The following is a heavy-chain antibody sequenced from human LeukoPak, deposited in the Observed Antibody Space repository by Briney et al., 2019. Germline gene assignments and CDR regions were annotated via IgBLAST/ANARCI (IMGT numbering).Heavy chain of an antibody. Sequence: SETLSLTCTVSGGSISSYYWSWIRQHPGKGLEWIGYIYYSGSTYYNPSLKSRVTISVDTSKNQFSLKLSSVTAADTAVYYCARDGDSGSYRPLFDYWGQGTLVTVSS. CDR1: GGSISSYY. J-gene: IGHJ4*02. V-gene: IGHV4-59*06. D-gene: IGHD1-26*01. CDR2: IYYSGST. CDR3: ARDGDSGSYRPLFDY.